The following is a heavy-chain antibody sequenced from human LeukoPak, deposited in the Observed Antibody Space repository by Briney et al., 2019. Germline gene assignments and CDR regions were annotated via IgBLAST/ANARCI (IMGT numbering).Heavy chain of an antibody. Sequence: GGSLRLSCAASGFTVSSNYMSWVRQAPGKGLEWVSLIYSGGSTYYADSVKGRFTISRDNAKNSLYLQLNSLRAEDTAVYYCARDYSDTGSFDIWGQGTMVTVSS. CDR3: ARDYSDTGSFDI. D-gene: IGHD2-21*01. CDR2: IYSGGST. CDR1: GFTVSSNY. J-gene: IGHJ3*02. V-gene: IGHV3-66*01.